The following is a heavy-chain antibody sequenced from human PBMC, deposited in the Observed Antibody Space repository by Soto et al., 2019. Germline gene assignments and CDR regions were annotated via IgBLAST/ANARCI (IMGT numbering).Heavy chain of an antibody. CDR1: GGSISNYY. J-gene: IGHJ5*02. V-gene: IGHV4-59*12. D-gene: IGHD7-27*01. CDR3: ARVPGP. CDR2: IFYSGST. Sequence: SETLSLTCPVSGGSISNYYWSWIRQPPGRGLEWIGHIFYSGSTNYNPALKSRVTISVDSPKNQFSLKLSSVTAADTAVYYCARVPGPWGQGTLVTVSS.